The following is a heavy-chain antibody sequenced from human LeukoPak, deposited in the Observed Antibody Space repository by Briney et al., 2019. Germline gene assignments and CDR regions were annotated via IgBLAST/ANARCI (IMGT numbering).Heavy chain of an antibody. CDR2: IRSKAYGGTT. Sequence: GGSPRLSCTASGFTFGDYAMSWFRQAPGKGLEWVRFIRSKAYGGTTEYAASVKGRFTISRDDSKSIAYLQMNSLKTEDTAVYYCTRAKGDTAMVKGAFDIWGQGTMVTASS. D-gene: IGHD5-18*01. CDR1: GFTFGDYA. V-gene: IGHV3-49*03. CDR3: TRAKGDTAMVKGAFDI. J-gene: IGHJ3*02.